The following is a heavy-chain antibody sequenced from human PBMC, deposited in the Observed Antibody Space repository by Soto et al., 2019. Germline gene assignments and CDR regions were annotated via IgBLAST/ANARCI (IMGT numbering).Heavy chain of an antibody. J-gene: IGHJ4*02. CDR2: IWYDGSNK. CDR3: ARGRDSSRAARPDIDY. V-gene: IGHV3-33*01. D-gene: IGHD6-6*01. CDR1: GFTFSSYG. Sequence: QVQLVESGGGVVQPGRSLRLSCAASGFTFSSYGMHWVRQAPGKGLEWVAVIWYDGSNKYYADSVKGRFTISRDNSKNTLDLQMNSLRAEDTAVYYWARGRDSSRAARPDIDYWGQGTLVTVSS.